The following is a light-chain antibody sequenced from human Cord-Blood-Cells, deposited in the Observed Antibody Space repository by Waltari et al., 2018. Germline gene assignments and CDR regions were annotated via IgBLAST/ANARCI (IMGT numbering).Light chain of an antibody. CDR3: SSYTSSSTWV. J-gene: IGLJ3*02. CDR1: NSDVGGYKY. Sequence: QSALTQPASASGSPGHSITISCTGTNSDVGGYKYLSWYQPHPGKAPKLIIYDVSNRPSWVSNRFSGSKSGNTASLTISGLQAEDEADYYCSSYTSSSTWVFGGGTKLTVL. V-gene: IGLV2-14*03. CDR2: DVS.